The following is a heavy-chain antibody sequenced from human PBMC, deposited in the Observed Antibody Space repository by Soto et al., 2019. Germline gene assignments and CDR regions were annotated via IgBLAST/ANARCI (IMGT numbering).Heavy chain of an antibody. CDR1: GGTFSSYA. CDR3: LHSRSFDPYDY. D-gene: IGHD6-13*01. V-gene: IGHV1-69*13. Sequence: SVKVSCKASGGTFSSYAISWVRQAPGQGLEWMGGIIPIFGTANYAQKFQGRVTITADESTSTAYMELSSLRSEDTAVYYCLHSRSFDPYDYWGQGTLVTVSS. CDR2: IIPIFGTA. J-gene: IGHJ4*02.